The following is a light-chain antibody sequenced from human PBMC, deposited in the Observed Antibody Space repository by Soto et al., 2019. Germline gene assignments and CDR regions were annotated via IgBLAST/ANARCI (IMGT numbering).Light chain of an antibody. CDR2: GES. Sequence: EVVMTQSPATLSLSPGDSVTLSCRASQSVRSNLAWYQQKTGQSPRLLIYGESNRATGIPARLSGSGSGTDLNLTITRLEPEDFAVYYCQQYGSSPRTFGQGTRLEIK. CDR3: QQYGSSPRT. J-gene: IGKJ5*01. V-gene: IGKV3-20*01. CDR1: QSVRSN.